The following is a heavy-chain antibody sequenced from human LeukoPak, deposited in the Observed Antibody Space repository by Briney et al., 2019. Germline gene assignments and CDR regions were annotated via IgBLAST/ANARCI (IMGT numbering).Heavy chain of an antibody. Sequence: SETLSLTCTVSGGSVSSYYWSWIRQPPGKGLEWIGYIYYSGSTNYNPSLKSRVTISVDTSKNQFSLKLSSVTAADTAVYYCARAWEYYFDSSGYIWGQGTLVTASS. CDR2: IYYSGST. J-gene: IGHJ4*02. D-gene: IGHD3-22*01. V-gene: IGHV4-59*08. CDR1: GGSVSSYY. CDR3: ARAWEYYFDSSGYI.